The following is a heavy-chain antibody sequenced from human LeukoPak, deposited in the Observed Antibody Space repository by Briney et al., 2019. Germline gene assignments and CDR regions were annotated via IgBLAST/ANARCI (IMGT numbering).Heavy chain of an antibody. D-gene: IGHD2-21*01. CDR1: GFTVSSNY. CDR3: AREEHGGEDAFDI. V-gene: IGHV3-66*01. J-gene: IGHJ3*02. Sequence: GGSLRLSCAASGFTVSSNYMSWVRQAPGKGLEWVSVIYSGGSTYYADSVKGRFTISRDNSKNTLYLQMNSLRAEDTAVYYCAREEHGGEDAFDIWGQGTMVTVSS. CDR2: IYSGGST.